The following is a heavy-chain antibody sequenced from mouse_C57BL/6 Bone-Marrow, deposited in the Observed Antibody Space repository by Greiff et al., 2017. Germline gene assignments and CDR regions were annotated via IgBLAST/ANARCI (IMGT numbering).Heavy chain of an antibody. J-gene: IGHJ2*01. Sequence: VKLQQPGAELVKPGASVKMSCKASGYTFTSYWITWVKQRPGQGLEWIGDIYPGSGSTNYNEKFKSKATLTVDTSSSTAYMQLSSLTSEDSAVYYCARKRDSSGYVGYFDYWGQGTTLTVSS. V-gene: IGHV1-55*01. CDR2: IYPGSGST. CDR1: GYTFTSYW. D-gene: IGHD3-2*02. CDR3: ARKRDSSGYVGYFDY.